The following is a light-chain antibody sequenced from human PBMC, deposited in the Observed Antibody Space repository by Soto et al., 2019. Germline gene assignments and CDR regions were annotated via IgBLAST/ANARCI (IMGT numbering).Light chain of an antibody. J-gene: IGLJ3*02. V-gene: IGLV1-40*01. CDR3: QSYDSSLRLAV. CDR1: SSNIGAGYD. CDR2: VSR. Sequence: QSVLTQPPSVSGAPGQRVTISCSGSSSNIGAGYDVHWYQQFPGTAPRLLIYVSRNRPSGVPDRFSGSKSGTSASLAITGLQTDDEADYYCQSYDSSLRLAVFGGGTKLTVL.